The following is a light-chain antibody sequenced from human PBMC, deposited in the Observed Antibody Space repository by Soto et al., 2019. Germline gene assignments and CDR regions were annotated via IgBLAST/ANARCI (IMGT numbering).Light chain of an antibody. CDR2: GVT. Sequence: QSALTQPASVSGSPGQSITISCAGTSSDVGSYDYVCWYQQHPGKAPKLMIYGVTNRPSGVSSRFSGSKSGNTASLTISGLQAEDEADYYCSSYTTTSALGVVFGGGTKLT. CDR3: SSYTTTSALGVV. V-gene: IGLV2-14*01. CDR1: SSDVGSYDY. J-gene: IGLJ2*01.